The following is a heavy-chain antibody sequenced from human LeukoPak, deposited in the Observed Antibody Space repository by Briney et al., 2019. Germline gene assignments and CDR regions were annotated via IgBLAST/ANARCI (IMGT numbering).Heavy chain of an antibody. D-gene: IGHD6-19*01. J-gene: IGHJ4*02. CDR1: GYTFTGYY. CDR3: ARPYSSGYHYFDY. V-gene: IGHV1-2*02. CDR2: INPNSGGT. Sequence: GASVKVSCKASGYTFTGYYMHWVRQAPRQGLEWMGWINPNSGGTNYAQKFQGRVTMTRDTSISTAYMELSRPRSDDTAVYYCARPYSSGYHYFDYWGQGTLVTVSS.